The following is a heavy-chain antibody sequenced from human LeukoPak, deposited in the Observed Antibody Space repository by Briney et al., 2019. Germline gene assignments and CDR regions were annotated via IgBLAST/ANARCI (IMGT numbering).Heavy chain of an antibody. D-gene: IGHD1-26*01. V-gene: IGHV4-4*02. CDR3: ARDPVGGSTIFDY. CDR1: GGSISSSNW. J-gene: IGHJ4*02. Sequence: PSETLSLTCAVSGGSISSSNWWSWVRQPPGKGLEWIGEIYHSGSTNYNPSLKSRVTISVDKSKNQFSLQLSSVTPEDTAVYYCARDPVGGSTIFDYWGQGTLVTVSS. CDR2: IYHSGST.